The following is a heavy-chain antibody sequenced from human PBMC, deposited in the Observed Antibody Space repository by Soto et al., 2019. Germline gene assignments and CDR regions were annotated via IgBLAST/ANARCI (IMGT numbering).Heavy chain of an antibody. Sequence: SGPTLVNPTETLTLTCTVSGFSLTTGKMGXSWIRQPPGKALEWLAHIFSDNERSYSTSLQGRLTISKDTSGSQVVLSMTNVDPVDTATYYCARMNVDSYQFYYAMDVWGQGTTVTVFS. J-gene: IGHJ6*02. D-gene: IGHD4-17*01. CDR1: GFSLTTGKMG. CDR2: IFSDNER. CDR3: ARMNVDSYQFYYAMDV. V-gene: IGHV2-26*01.